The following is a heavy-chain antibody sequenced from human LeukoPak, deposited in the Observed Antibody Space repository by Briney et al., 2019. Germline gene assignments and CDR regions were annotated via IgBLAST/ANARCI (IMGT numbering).Heavy chain of an antibody. D-gene: IGHD1-26*01. CDR1: GFTFSSYS. V-gene: IGHV3-21*01. CDR3: ARDGGKWPYSGSYFETYYFDY. Sequence: DPGGSLRLSCAASGFTFSSYSMNWVRQAPGKGLEWVSSISSSSSYIYYADSVKGRFTISRDNAKNSLYLQMNSLRAEDTAVYYCARDGGKWPYSGSYFETYYFDYWGQGTLVTVSP. CDR2: ISSSSSYI. J-gene: IGHJ4*02.